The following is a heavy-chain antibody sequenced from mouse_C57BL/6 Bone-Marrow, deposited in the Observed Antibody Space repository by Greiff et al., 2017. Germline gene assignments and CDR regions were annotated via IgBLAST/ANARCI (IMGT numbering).Heavy chain of an antibody. J-gene: IGHJ4*01. Sequence: QVQLQQSGAELVKPGASVKISCKASGYAFSSYWMNWVKQRPGKGLEWIGQIYPGDGDTNYNGKFKGKATLTADKSSSTAYMQLSSLTSEDSAVYFCARRRYDGYYDAMDYWGQGTSVTVSS. CDR1: GYAFSSYW. CDR2: IYPGDGDT. V-gene: IGHV1-80*01. D-gene: IGHD2-3*01. CDR3: ARRRYDGYYDAMDY.